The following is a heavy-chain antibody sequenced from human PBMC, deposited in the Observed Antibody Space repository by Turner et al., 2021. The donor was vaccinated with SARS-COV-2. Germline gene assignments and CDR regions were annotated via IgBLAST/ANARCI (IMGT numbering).Heavy chain of an antibody. D-gene: IGHD6-13*01. V-gene: IGHV1-69*08. CDR3: ARDEEGIAAAYYYAMDV. Sequence: QVQLVQSGAEVKKPGSSVKVSCKASGGTFSTYTISWVRQAPGQGLEWRGRISPILGITTYAQKFQGRVTITADKSTSTAYMELSSLRSEDTAVYYCARDEEGIAAAYYYAMDVWGQGTTVTVSS. CDR2: ISPILGIT. CDR1: GGTFSTYT. J-gene: IGHJ6*02.